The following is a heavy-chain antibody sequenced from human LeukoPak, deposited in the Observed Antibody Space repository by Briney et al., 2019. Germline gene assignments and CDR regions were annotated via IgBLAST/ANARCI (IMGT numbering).Heavy chain of an antibody. J-gene: IGHJ4*02. V-gene: IGHV5-51*01. CDR2: IYPGDSDT. CDR3: ARMVRGVVSAQLYFDY. CDR1: GYSFTSYW. D-gene: IGHD3-10*01. Sequence: GESLKISCKGSGYSFTSYWIGWVRQMPGKGLEWMGIIYPGDSDTRYSPSFQGQVTISADKSISTAYLQWSSLKASDTAMYYCARMVRGVVSAQLYFDYWGQGTLVTVFS.